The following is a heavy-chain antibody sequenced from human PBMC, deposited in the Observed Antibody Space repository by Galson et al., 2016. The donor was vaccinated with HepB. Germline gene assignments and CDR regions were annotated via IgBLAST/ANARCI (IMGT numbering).Heavy chain of an antibody. V-gene: IGHV3-23*01. D-gene: IGHD6-6*01. J-gene: IGHJ6*02. CDR1: GFTFSSYV. CDR3: ARDGSEHGRSSGGGMDV. CDR2: ISGSGGST. Sequence: SLRLSCAASGFTFSSYVMSWVRQAPGKGLEWVSVISGSGGSTYYADSVKGRFSISRHNSNNILYLQMSNVTPEDTAVYYCARDGSEHGRSSGGGMDVWGQGTTVTVSS.